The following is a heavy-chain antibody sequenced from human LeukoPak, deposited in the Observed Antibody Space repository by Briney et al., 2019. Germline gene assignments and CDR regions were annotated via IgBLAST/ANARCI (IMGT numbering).Heavy chain of an antibody. D-gene: IGHD2-8*01. Sequence: GGSLRLSCAASGFNFSSYSMNWVRQAPGKGLERVAYISSSSSTIYYADSVKGRFTISRDNAKNSLYLQMNSLRAEDTAVYYCARDGDCTNGVCYSYWYFDLWGRGTLVTVSS. CDR3: ARDGDCTNGVCYSYWYFDL. J-gene: IGHJ2*01. V-gene: IGHV3-48*01. CDR2: ISSSSSTI. CDR1: GFNFSSYS.